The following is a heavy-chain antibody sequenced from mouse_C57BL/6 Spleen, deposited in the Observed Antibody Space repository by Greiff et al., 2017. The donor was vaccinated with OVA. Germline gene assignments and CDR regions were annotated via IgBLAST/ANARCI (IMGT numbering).Heavy chain of an antibody. CDR1: GYTFTSYW. V-gene: IGHV1-50*01. CDR3: ARSRDDYFDY. D-gene: IGHD3-3*01. CDR2: IDPSDSYT. Sequence: VQLQQPGAELVKPGASVKLSCKASGYTFTSYWMQWVKQRPGQGLEWIGEIDPSDSYTNSNQKFKGKATLTVDTSSSTAYMQLSSLTSEDSAVYYCARSRDDYFDYWGQGTTLTVSS. J-gene: IGHJ2*01.